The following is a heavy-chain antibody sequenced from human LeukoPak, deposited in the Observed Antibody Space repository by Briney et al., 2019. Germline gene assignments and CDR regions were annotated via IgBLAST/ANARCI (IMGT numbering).Heavy chain of an antibody. J-gene: IGHJ4*02. D-gene: IGHD3-22*01. Sequence: PSETLSLTCTVSGGSLSSSYYLGWIRQPPGKGLEWIGTIHYSGTTYFNPSVKSRVTISVATSKSQFSLKLSSVTAADTAVYHCARHYDSSGYFGPLFDYWGQGTLVTVSS. CDR3: ARHYDSSGYFGPLFDY. CDR1: GGSLSSSYY. CDR2: IHYSGTT. V-gene: IGHV4-39*01.